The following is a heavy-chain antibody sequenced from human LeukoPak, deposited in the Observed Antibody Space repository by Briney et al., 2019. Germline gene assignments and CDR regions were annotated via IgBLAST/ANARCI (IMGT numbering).Heavy chain of an antibody. D-gene: IGHD3-22*01. J-gene: IGHJ4*02. CDR3: ARDDSSGLGDY. V-gene: IGHV1-46*01. CDR2: INPSDGST. CDR1: GYTFTSYY. Sequence: GASVKVSCKASGYTFTSYYMHWVRQAPGQGLEWMGIINPSDGSTIYAQKFQGRVTMTRDMSTSTVYMELSSLRSEDTAVYYCARDDSSGLGDYWGQGTLVTVSS.